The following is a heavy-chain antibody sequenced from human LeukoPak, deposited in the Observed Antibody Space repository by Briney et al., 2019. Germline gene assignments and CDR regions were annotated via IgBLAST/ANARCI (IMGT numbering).Heavy chain of an antibody. V-gene: IGHV3-23*01. CDR3: AKANGQYYDILTGPLDY. Sequence: GGSLRLSCAASGFTFSSYAMSWVRQAPGKGLEWVSAVSGSGGSTYYADSVKGRFTISRDNSKNTLYLQMNSLRAEDTAVYYCAKANGQYYDILTGPLDYWGQGTLVTVSS. CDR1: GFTFSSYA. D-gene: IGHD3-9*01. CDR2: VSGSGGST. J-gene: IGHJ4*02.